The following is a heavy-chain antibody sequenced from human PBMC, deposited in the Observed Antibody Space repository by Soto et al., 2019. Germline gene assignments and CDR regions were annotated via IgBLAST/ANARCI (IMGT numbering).Heavy chain of an antibody. CDR1: GYNFATHW. J-gene: IGHJ6*02. CDR2: IFPGDAET. CDR3: ATPGGFGMDV. Sequence: GESLPISCQGSGYNFATHWIGWVRHKAGKGLEWMGIIFPGDAETRYSPSFQGHITISADKSISIAYLRWSSLKASDTGMYYCATPGGFGMDVWGQGTTVTVSS. V-gene: IGHV5-51*01. D-gene: IGHD5-12*01.